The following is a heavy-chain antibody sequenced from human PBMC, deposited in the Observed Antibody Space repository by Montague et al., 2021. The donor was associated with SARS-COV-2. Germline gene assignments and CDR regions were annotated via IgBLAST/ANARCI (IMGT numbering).Heavy chain of an antibody. Sequence: SETLSLTCVVSGYSISTDNYWAWVRLPPGKGLEWVGGIYHTGSTNYKPSLKSRVSMSVDKSWNQFPLRLTAVTAADTAIYYSARKGSGRSDLAYWGQGTLVTVSS. J-gene: IGHJ4*02. V-gene: IGHV4-38-2*01. CDR2: IYHTGST. CDR3: ARKGSGRSDLAY. CDR1: GYSISTDNY. D-gene: IGHD1-26*01.